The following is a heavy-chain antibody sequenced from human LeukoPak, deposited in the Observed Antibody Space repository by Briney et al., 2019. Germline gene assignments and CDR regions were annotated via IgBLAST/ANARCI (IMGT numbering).Heavy chain of an antibody. V-gene: IGHV1-69*13. CDR3: ARVGYYDSSGYYVWASLYYYYYGMDV. Sequence: SVKVSCKASGGTFSSYAISWVRQAPGQGLEWMGGIIPIFGTANYAQKFQGRVTITADESTSTAYMELSGLRSEDTAVYYCARVGYYDSSGYYVWASLYYYYYGMDVWGQGTTVTVSS. J-gene: IGHJ6*02. CDR1: GGTFSSYA. CDR2: IIPIFGTA. D-gene: IGHD3-22*01.